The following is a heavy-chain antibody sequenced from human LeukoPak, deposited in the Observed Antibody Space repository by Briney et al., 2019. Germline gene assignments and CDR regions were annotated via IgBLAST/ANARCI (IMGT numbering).Heavy chain of an antibody. CDR2: IIPIFGIA. J-gene: IGHJ4*02. D-gene: IGHD6-19*01. Sequence: SVTVSCKASGGTFSSYAISWVRQAPGQGLEWMGGIIPIFGIANYAQKFQGRVTITAYESTSTAYMELSSLRSEDTAVYYCAASVAAPNYFDYWGQGTLVTVSS. CDR3: AASVAAPNYFDY. V-gene: IGHV1-69*01. CDR1: GGTFSSYA.